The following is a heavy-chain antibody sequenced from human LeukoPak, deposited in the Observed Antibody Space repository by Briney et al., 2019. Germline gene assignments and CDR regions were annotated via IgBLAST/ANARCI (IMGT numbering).Heavy chain of an antibody. CDR3: ASRESRDGYNYDAFDI. CDR1: GGSISSRSYY. D-gene: IGHD5-24*01. CDR2: IFYTGST. V-gene: IGHV4-31*03. J-gene: IGHJ3*02. Sequence: SETLSLTCTVSGGSISSRSYYWSWIRQHPGKGLEWIGNIFYTGSTYYNPSLKSRVTISVDTSKNKFSLKLTSVTAADTAVYYCASRESRDGYNYDAFDIWGQGTMVTVSS.